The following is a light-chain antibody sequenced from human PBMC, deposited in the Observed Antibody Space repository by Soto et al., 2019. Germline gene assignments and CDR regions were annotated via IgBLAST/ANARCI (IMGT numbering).Light chain of an antibody. V-gene: IGKV3-20*01. CDR3: QQYNTWPRT. CDR1: QSVSRSD. J-gene: IGKJ1*01. Sequence: EIVLTQSPGTLSLSPGERATLSCRASQSVSRSDLAWYQQKPGQAPRLLIYGASSRATGIPDRFSGSGSGTDFTLTISRLEPEDFAVYYCQQYNTWPRTFGQGTKVDIK. CDR2: GAS.